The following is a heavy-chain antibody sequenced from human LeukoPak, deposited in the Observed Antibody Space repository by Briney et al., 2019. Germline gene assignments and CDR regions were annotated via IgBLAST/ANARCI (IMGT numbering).Heavy chain of an antibody. Sequence: GGSLRLSCAASGFTLSGYWMSWVRQAPWKGLEWVANIKQDGSEKYYVDSVKGRFTISRDNAKNSLYLQMNSLTAEDTAVYYCARALAAGFDYWGQGTLVTVSS. CDR1: GFTLSGYW. CDR2: IKQDGSEK. V-gene: IGHV3-7*01. J-gene: IGHJ4*02. CDR3: ARALAAGFDY.